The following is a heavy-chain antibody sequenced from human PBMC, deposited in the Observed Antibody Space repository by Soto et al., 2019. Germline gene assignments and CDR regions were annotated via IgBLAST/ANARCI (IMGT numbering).Heavy chain of an antibody. J-gene: IGHJ4*02. CDR1: GGSISSSSYY. CDR3: ASPGRYYYGSGSYFPFDY. D-gene: IGHD3-10*01. Sequence: SETLSLTCTVSGGSISSSSYYWGWIRQPPGKGLEWIGSIYYSGSTYYNPSLKSRVTISVDTSKNQFSLKLSSVTAADTAVYYCASPGRYYYGSGSYFPFDYWGQGALVTVSS. V-gene: IGHV4-39*01. CDR2: IYYSGST.